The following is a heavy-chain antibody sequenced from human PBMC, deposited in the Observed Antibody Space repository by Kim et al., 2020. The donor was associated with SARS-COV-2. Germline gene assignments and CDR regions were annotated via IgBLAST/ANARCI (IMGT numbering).Heavy chain of an antibody. D-gene: IGHD6-25*01. Sequence: GGSLRLSCAASGFSFKNYEMNWVRQAPGKGLEWVSYISSSGSIIKYTESVKGRFTISRDNAKNSLFLQMNSLRVEDSAIYYCARESSDARDWFDPWGQRTQVTVSS. V-gene: IGHV3-48*03. J-gene: IGHJ5*02. CDR1: GFSFKNYE. CDR3: ARESSDARDWFDP. CDR2: ISSSGSII.